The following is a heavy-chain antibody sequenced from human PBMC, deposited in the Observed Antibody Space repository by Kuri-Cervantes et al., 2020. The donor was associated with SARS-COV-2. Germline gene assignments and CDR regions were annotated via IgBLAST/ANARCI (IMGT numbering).Heavy chain of an antibody. D-gene: IGHD3-3*01. J-gene: IGHJ1*01. CDR3: ARSLRITIFGVVIVNEYFQH. Sequence: SVKVSCKASGGTFSSYAISWVRQAPGRGLEWMGGIIPIFGTANYAQKFQGRVTITADESTSTAYMELSSLRSEDTAVYYCARSLRITIFGVVIVNEYFQHWGQGTLVTVSS. CDR2: IIPIFGTA. CDR1: GGTFSSYA. V-gene: IGHV1-69*13.